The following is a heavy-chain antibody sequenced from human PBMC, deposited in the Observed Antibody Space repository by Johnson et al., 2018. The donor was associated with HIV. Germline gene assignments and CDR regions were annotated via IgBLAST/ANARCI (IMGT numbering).Heavy chain of an antibody. J-gene: IGHJ3*02. CDR1: GFTVSSNY. Sequence: VQLVESGGGLVQPGGSLRLSCAASGFTVSSNYMHWVRQAPGKGLEWVSGISWNSGSIGYVDSVKGRFTISRDNAKNSLYLQMNSLRAEDMALYYCAKDKGWELPARAAFDIWGQGTMVNVSS. D-gene: IGHD1-26*01. CDR2: ISWNSGSI. V-gene: IGHV3-9*03. CDR3: AKDKGWELPARAAFDI.